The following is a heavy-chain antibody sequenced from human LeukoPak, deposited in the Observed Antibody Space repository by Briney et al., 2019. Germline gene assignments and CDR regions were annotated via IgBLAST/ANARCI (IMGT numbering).Heavy chain of an antibody. V-gene: IGHV4-4*07. CDR1: GDSISRYY. J-gene: IGHJ4*02. Sequence: SETLSLTCTVSGDSISRYYWSWIRQPAGKGLEWIGRIYNGGIITYNPSLKSRVTMSIDTSNNQFSLRLRFVTAADTAVYYCASEADYWGQGTLVTVSS. CDR3: ASEADY. CDR2: IYNGGII.